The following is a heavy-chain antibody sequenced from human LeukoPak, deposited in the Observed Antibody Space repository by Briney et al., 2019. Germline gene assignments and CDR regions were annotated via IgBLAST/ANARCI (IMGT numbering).Heavy chain of an antibody. CDR2: INPNSGST. CDR3: ARDPTPSSPRLAFFDNWFDP. J-gene: IGHJ5*02. D-gene: IGHD6-13*01. CDR1: GYTFTGYY. V-gene: IGHV1-2*06. Sequence: ASVKVSCKASGYTFTGYYMHWVRQAPGQGLEWMGRINPNSGSTNYAQKFQGRVTMTRDMSISTAYMELSRLRSDDTAVYYCARDPTPSSPRLAFFDNWFDPWGQGTLVTVSS.